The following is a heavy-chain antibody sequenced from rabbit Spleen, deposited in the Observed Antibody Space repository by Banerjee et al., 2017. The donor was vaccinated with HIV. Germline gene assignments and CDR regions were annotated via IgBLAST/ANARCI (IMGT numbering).Heavy chain of an antibody. Sequence: QEQLEESGGGLVKPEGSLTLTCKASGVSLTDKDVMCWVRQAPGKGLEWIACIDAGTSGFNYFATWAKGRFAVSKTSSTTVTLQMTRLTAADTATYFCARDTSSSFSSYGMDLWGPGTLVTVS. D-gene: IGHD1-1*01. V-gene: IGHV1S45*01. J-gene: IGHJ6*01. CDR3: ARDTSSSFSSYGMDL. CDR2: IDAGTSGFN. CDR1: GVSLTDKDV.